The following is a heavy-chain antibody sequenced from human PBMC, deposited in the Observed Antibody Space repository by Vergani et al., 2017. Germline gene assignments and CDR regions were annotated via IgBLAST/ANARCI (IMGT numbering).Heavy chain of an antibody. CDR3: ARDKPVRDAIFGEYYFDY. CDR2: IYTSGST. CDR1: GGSISSYY. V-gene: IGHV4-4*07. D-gene: IGHD3-3*01. Sequence: QVQLPESGPGLVKPSETLSLTCTVSGGSISSYYWSWIRQPAGKGLEWIGRIYTSGSTNYNPSLKSRVTMSVDTSKNQFSLKLSSVTAADTAVYYCARDKPVRDAIFGEYYFDYWGQGTLVTVSS. J-gene: IGHJ4*02.